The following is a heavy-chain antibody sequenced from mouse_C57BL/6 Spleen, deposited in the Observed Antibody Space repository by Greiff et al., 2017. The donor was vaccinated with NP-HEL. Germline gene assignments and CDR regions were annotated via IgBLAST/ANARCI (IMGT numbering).Heavy chain of an antibody. V-gene: IGHV1-9*01. CDR2: ILPRSSST. J-gene: IGHJ2*01. CDR1: GYTFTGYW. CDR3: ARDRDY. Sequence: VQRVESGAELMKPGASVKLSCKAPGYTFTGYWIEWVQQRPGHGLEWIGEILPRSSSTNSNEKFKGKATFTADTSSNTAYMQLSSLTTEDAAIEYCARDRDYWGQGTTVTVSS.